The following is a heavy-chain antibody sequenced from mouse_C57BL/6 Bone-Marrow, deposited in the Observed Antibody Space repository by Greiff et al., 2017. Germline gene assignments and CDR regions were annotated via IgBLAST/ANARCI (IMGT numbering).Heavy chain of an antibody. CDR1: GYTFTNYW. D-gene: IGHD2-3*01. Sequence: VQLQESGAELVRPGTSVKMSCKASGYTFTNYWIGWAKQRPGHGLEWIGDIYPGGGYTNSNEKFKGKATLTADKSSSTAYMQFSSLTSEDSAIYYCARYDGYYDAMDYWGQGTSVTVSS. CDR3: ARYDGYYDAMDY. CDR2: IYPGGGYT. V-gene: IGHV1-63*01. J-gene: IGHJ4*01.